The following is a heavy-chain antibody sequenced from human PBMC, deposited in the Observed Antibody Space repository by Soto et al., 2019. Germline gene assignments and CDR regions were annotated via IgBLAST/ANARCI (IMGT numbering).Heavy chain of an antibody. J-gene: IGHJ4*02. CDR3: ARDKRSSGWYEDY. V-gene: IGHV3-21*01. CDR1: GFTFSSYR. CDR2: ISRSSSYI. D-gene: IGHD6-19*01. Sequence: EVQLVESGGGLVKPGGSLRLSCAASGFTFSSYRMNWVRQAPGKGLEWVSSISRSSSYIYYADSVKGRFTISRDNAKNSLYLQMNSLRAEDTAVYYCARDKRSSGWYEDYWGQGTLVTVSS.